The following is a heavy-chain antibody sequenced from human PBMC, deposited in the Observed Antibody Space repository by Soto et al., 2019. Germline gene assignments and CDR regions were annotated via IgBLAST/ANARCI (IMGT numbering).Heavy chain of an antibody. Sequence: GGSLRLSCAASGFTFSSYAMHWVRQAPGKGLEWVAVISYDGSNKYYADSVKGRFTISRDNSKNTLYLQMNSLRAEDTAVYYCARSLWSGYPTDPRHYYYYYGMDVWGQGTTVTVS. CDR1: GFTFSSYA. V-gene: IGHV3-30-3*01. J-gene: IGHJ6*02. CDR2: ISYDGSNK. CDR3: ARSLWSGYPTDPRHYYYYYGMDV. D-gene: IGHD3-3*01.